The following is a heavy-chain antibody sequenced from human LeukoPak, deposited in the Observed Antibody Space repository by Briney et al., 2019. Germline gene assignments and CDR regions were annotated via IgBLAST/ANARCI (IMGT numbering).Heavy chain of an antibody. CDR2: IYYSGST. J-gene: IGHJ4*02. CDR1: DDSISSYY. Sequence: SETLSLTCTVSDDSISSYYWNWIRQPPEKGLEWIGYIYYSGSTNYNPSLKSRVTISVGTSKNQFSLKLSSVTTADTAVYYCARGGYSGPVDYWGQGTLVTVSS. CDR3: ARGGYSGPVDY. D-gene: IGHD5-12*01. V-gene: IGHV4-59*01.